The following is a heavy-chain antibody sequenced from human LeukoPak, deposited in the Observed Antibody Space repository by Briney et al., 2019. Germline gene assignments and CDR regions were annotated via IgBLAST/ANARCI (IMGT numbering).Heavy chain of an antibody. D-gene: IGHD6-13*01. CDR2: IYSGGST. CDR3: ARERTGGSSWYHGGYYFDY. Sequence: GGSLRLSCAASGFTVSSNYMSWVRQAPGKGLEWVSVIYSGGSTYYADSVKGRFTISRDNSKNTLYLQMNSLRAEDTAVYYCARERTGGSSWYHGGYYFDYWAREPWSPSPQ. J-gene: IGHJ4*02. V-gene: IGHV3-53*01. CDR1: GFTVSSNY.